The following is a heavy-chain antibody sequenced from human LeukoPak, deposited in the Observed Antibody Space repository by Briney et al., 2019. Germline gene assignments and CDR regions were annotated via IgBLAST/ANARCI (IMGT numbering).Heavy chain of an antibody. D-gene: IGHD1-26*01. J-gene: IGHJ4*02. Sequence: ASVKVSCKASVYTFTYYYMHWVRQAPGQGLEWMGIINPSGGSTSYAQKSQGRVTMTRDTSTSTVYMELSSLRSEDTAVYYCARKAGGSYRLDYWGQGTLVTVSS. V-gene: IGHV1-46*01. CDR1: VYTFTYYY. CDR3: ARKAGGSYRLDY. CDR2: INPSGGST.